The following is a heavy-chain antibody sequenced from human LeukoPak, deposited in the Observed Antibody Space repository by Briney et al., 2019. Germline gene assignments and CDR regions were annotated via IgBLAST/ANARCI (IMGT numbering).Heavy chain of an antibody. Sequence: GASVKVSCKASGYTFTSYDINWVRQATGQGLEWMGWMNPNSGNTGYAQKFQGRVTMTRNTSISTAYMELSSLRSEDTAVYYCARVHLAGELADDAFDIWGQGTMVTVSS. CDR1: GYTFTSYD. D-gene: IGHD7-27*01. CDR3: ARVHLAGELADDAFDI. CDR2: MNPNSGNT. V-gene: IGHV1-8*01. J-gene: IGHJ3*02.